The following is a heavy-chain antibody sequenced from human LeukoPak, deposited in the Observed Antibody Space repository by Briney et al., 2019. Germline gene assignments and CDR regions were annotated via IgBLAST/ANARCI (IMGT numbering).Heavy chain of an antibody. CDR1: GLTFSSYW. Sequence: PGGSLRLSCAASGLTFSSYWMSWVRQAPGKGLEWVANIKQDGSEKYYVDSVKGRFTISRDNSKNTLYLQMNSLRAEDTAVYYCAKDLIQRRRTGWFDPWGQGTLVTVSS. D-gene: IGHD5-18*01. CDR3: AKDLIQRRRTGWFDP. CDR2: IKQDGSEK. J-gene: IGHJ5*02. V-gene: IGHV3-7*01.